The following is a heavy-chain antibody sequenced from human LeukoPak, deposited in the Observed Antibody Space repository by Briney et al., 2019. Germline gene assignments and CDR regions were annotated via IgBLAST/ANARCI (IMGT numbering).Heavy chain of an antibody. CDR1: GFTFSSYW. Sequence: PGGSLGLSCAASGFTFSSYWMHWVRQAPGKGLVWVSRINSDGSSTSYADSVKGRFTISRDNAKNTLYLQMNSLRAEDTAVYYCARDRRYDFWVLDYWGQGTLVTVSS. J-gene: IGHJ4*02. D-gene: IGHD3-3*01. CDR2: INSDGSST. CDR3: ARDRRYDFWVLDY. V-gene: IGHV3-74*01.